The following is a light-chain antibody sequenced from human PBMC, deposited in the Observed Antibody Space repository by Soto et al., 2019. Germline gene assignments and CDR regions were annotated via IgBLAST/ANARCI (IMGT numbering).Light chain of an antibody. Sequence: QSALTQPTSESGTPGQRVTISCSGDSSNIGNNPVNWYQQLPGTAPKLLIYTTNQRPSGVPDRFSGSKSDTSASLAISGLQSEDEADYYCAAWDDSLSGYVFGTGTKVTVL. V-gene: IGLV1-44*01. J-gene: IGLJ1*01. CDR1: SSNIGNNP. CDR2: TTN. CDR3: AAWDDSLSGYV.